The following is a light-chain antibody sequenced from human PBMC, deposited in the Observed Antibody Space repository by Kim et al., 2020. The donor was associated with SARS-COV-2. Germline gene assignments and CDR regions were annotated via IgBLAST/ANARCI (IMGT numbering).Light chain of an antibody. CDR1: QSVSSY. J-gene: IGKJ4*01. CDR3: QHYASSPLT. Sequence: LSPGERATLSCRASQSVSSYLAWYQQKPGQAPRLLIHGASSRATGIPDRFSASGSGTDFTLTISRLEPEDFAVYYCQHYASSPLTFGGGTKVDIK. CDR2: GAS. V-gene: IGKV3-20*01.